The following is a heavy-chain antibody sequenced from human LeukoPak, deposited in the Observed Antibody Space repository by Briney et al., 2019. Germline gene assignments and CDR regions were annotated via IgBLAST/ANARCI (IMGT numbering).Heavy chain of an antibody. CDR1: GGSISSSSHY. D-gene: IGHD6-13*01. Sequence: SETLSLTCTVSGGSISSSSHYWGWIRQPPGRGLEWIGTIYYSGSTYYNPSLKSRVTISIDTSKNQFSLKVISVTAADTAVYYCARGVIATGGNDFDYWGQGTLVTVSS. J-gene: IGHJ4*02. CDR3: ARGVIATGGNDFDY. CDR2: IYYSGST. V-gene: IGHV4-39*07.